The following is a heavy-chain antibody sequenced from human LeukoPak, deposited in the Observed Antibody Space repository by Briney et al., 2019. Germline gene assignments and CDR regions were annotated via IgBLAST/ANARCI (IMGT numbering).Heavy chain of an antibody. V-gene: IGHV3-23*01. CDR2: ISGSGDST. J-gene: IGHJ6*02. CDR3: AKYLSAKGPPYALEV. CDR1: EFTVCSYA. Sequence: GGSVTLSCAASEFTVCSYARLWDPQGPGMGLVWVSNISGSGDSTYYTDSVRGRFTIPRDNPTDTMYLSMQSLRDEDTAVYYCAKYLSAKGPPYALEVWGQGTTVTVSS.